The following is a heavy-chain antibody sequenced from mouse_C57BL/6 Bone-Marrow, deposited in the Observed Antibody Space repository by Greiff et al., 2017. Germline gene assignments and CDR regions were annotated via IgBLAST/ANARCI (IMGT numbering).Heavy chain of an antibody. J-gene: IGHJ3*01. CDR3: ASQIYYGNTWFAY. CDR2: IYPGSGST. CDR1: GYTFTSYW. D-gene: IGHD2-1*01. Sequence: QVQLQQSGAELVKPGASVKMSCKASGYTFTSYWITWVKQRPGQGLEWIGDIYPGSGSTNYNEKFKSKATLTVDTSSSTAYMQLSSLTSEDSAVYYCASQIYYGNTWFAYWGQGTLVTVSA. V-gene: IGHV1-55*01.